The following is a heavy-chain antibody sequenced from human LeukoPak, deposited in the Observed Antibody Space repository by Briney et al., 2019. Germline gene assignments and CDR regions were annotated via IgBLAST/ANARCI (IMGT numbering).Heavy chain of an antibody. CDR3: ARKYSSSWYSRLNLSPYFDY. Sequence: TLSLTCAVSGGSISSSNRWSWVRQPPGKGLEWIGEIYHSGSTNYNPSLKSRITISVDKSKNQFSLKLSSVTAADTAVYYCARKYSSSWYSRLNLSPYFDYWGQGTLVTVSS. V-gene: IGHV4-4*02. CDR2: IYHSGST. CDR1: GGSISSSNR. D-gene: IGHD6-13*01. J-gene: IGHJ4*02.